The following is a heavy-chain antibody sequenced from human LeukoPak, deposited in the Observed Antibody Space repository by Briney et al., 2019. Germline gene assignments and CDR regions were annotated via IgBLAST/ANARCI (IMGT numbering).Heavy chain of an antibody. CDR2: ISNNGGST. J-gene: IGHJ4*02. CDR1: EFTLSSYI. Sequence: PGGSLRLSCLASEFTLSSYIMHWVRQAPGKGLEYVSAISNNGGSTYYADSVKGRFTISRDNSKNTLYLQMNSLRPEDTAVYYCVRSVTTLSDFHKWGQGTLVTVSS. CDR3: VRSVTTLSDFHK. V-gene: IGHV3-64D*09. D-gene: IGHD4-17*01.